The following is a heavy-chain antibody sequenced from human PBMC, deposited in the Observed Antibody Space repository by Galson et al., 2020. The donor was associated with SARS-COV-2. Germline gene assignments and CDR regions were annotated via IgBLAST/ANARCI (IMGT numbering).Heavy chain of an antibody. Sequence: TGGSLRLSCAASGFTFSNYWMTWVRQAPGKGLEWVANINQDGSEKYYVDSVKGRFTISRDNAKNSLYLQMNSLRAEDTAVYYCARGYRGTWNYYFYGMDVWGQGTTVTVSS. V-gene: IGHV3-7*01. J-gene: IGHJ6*02. D-gene: IGHD5-12*01. CDR1: GFTFSNYW. CDR3: ARGYRGTWNYYFYGMDV. CDR2: INQDGSEK.